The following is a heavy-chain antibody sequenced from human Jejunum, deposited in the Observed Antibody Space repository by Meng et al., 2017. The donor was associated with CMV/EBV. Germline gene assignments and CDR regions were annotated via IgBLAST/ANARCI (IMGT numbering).Heavy chain of an antibody. CDR2: IRNDGSEI. Sequence: VDLVESGGGLVQTWGSLRLSCVTSGISFRNFGMHWVGQAPGKGLEWVVFIRNDGSEIYYVDSVKGRFTISRDNSKNNVYLQMDSLRVEDTGIYYCVKDKGRTALDYWGQGSLVTVSS. D-gene: IGHD3-10*01. CDR3: VKDKGRTALDY. V-gene: IGHV3-30*02. CDR1: GISFRNFG. J-gene: IGHJ4*02.